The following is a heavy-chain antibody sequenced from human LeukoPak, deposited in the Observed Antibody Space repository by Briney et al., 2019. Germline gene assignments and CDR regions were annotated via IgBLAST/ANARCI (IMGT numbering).Heavy chain of an antibody. CDR1: GGSINNYY. D-gene: IGHD3-3*01. J-gene: IGHJ6*02. Sequence: TSETLSLTCTVSGGSINNYYWSWTRQPPGKGLEWIGYIYYSGSTNYNPSLKSRVTISVDTSKNQFSLKLSSVTAADTAVYYCAAYYEIRSGMGVWGQGTTVTVSS. CDR2: IYYSGST. V-gene: IGHV4-59*01. CDR3: AAYYEIRSGMGV.